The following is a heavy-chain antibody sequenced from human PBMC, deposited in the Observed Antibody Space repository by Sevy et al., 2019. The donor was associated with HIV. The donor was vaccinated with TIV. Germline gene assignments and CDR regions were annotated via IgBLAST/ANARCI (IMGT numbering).Heavy chain of an antibody. CDR2: ISYDGSNK. CDR3: AKDRRSRDNYYDSSGYYPSY. Sequence: GGSLILSCAASGFTFSSYGMHWVRQAPGKGLEWVAVISYDGSNKYYADSVKGRFTISRDNSKNTLYLQMNSLRAEDTAVYYCAKDRRSRDNYYDSSGYYPSYWGQGTLVTVSS. V-gene: IGHV3-30*18. D-gene: IGHD3-22*01. CDR1: GFTFSSYG. J-gene: IGHJ4*02.